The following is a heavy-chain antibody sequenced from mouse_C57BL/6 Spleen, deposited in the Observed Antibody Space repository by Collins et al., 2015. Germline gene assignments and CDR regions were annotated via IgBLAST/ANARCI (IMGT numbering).Heavy chain of an antibody. D-gene: IGHD2-4*01. V-gene: IGHV1-52*01. Sequence: QVQLQQPGAELVRPGSSVKLSCKASGYTFTSYWMHWVKQRPIQGLEWIGNIDPSDSETHYNQKFKDKATLTVDKSSSTAYMQLSSLTSEDSAVYYCARGRYDYDQAWFAYWGQGTLVTVSA. CDR1: GYTFTSYW. CDR3: ARGRYDYDQAWFAY. CDR2: IDPSDSET. J-gene: IGHJ3*01.